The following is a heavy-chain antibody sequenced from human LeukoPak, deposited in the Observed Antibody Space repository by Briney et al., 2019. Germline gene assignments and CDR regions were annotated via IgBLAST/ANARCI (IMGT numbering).Heavy chain of an antibody. CDR3: ARGNLQQLVPSRGDYYMDV. CDR2: IIPIFGTA. Sequence: SVKVSCKASGGTFSSYAISWVRQAPGQGLEWMGGIIPIFGTANYAQKLQGRVTMTTDTSTSTAYMELRSLRSDDTAVYYCARGNLQQLVPSRGDYYMDVWGKGTTVTVSS. J-gene: IGHJ6*03. D-gene: IGHD6-13*01. V-gene: IGHV1-69*05. CDR1: GGTFSSYA.